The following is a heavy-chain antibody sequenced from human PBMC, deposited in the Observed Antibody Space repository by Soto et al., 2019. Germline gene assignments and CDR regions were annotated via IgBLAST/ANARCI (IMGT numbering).Heavy chain of an antibody. CDR1: GGSISSYY. J-gene: IGHJ4*02. D-gene: IGHD1-26*01. Sequence: SSETLSLTCTVSGGSISSYYWSWIRQPPGKGLEWIGYIYYSGSTNYNPSLKSRVTISVDTSKNQFSLKLSSVTAADTAVYYCARASGSYQRYFDYWGQGTLVTVSS. CDR3: ARASGSYQRYFDY. CDR2: IYYSGST. V-gene: IGHV4-59*01.